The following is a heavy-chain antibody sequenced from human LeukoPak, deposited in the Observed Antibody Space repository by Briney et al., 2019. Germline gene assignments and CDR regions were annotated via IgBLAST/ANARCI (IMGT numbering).Heavy chain of an antibody. D-gene: IGHD5-12*01. CDR3: AKHRGFTFDP. CDR2: IHHRGNT. J-gene: IGHJ5*02. CDR1: GDSISNSEW. V-gene: IGHV4-4*02. Sequence: SGTLSLTCAVSGDSISNSEWWSWVRQPPGKGLEWIRQIHHRGNTKYNPSLRSRFTMSVDKSKNQFSLKVTSVTAADTAVYSCAKHRGFTFDPWGPGTLVTVSS.